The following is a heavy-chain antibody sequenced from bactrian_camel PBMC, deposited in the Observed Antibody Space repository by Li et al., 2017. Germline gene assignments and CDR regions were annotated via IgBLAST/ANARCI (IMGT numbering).Heavy chain of an antibody. CDR1: TAISTKYC. V-gene: IGHV3S53*01. D-gene: IGHD1*01. CDR2: MDSNGHP. J-gene: IGHJ6*01. CDR3: AADRALDDDCHVGSLYTDFAY. Sequence: HVQLVESGGGSVQAGGSLRLSCVASTAISTKYCMAWFRQAPGKEREGVVSMDSNGHPLYAHSVRGRFTASRDSAQHTLYLDMSSLKPEDSAKYYCAADRALDDDCHVGSLYTDFAYWGQGTQVTVS.